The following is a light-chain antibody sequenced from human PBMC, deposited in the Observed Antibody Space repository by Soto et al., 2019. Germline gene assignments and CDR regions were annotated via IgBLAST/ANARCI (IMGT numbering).Light chain of an antibody. CDR3: QQCNIYPLT. Sequence: DIQMTHSPSTLSASVGDRVTITCRASQSISSWLAWYQQKPGKAPKLLIYKASSLESGVPSRFSGSGSGTEFTLTISSLQPDDFATYFCQQCNIYPLTFGGGTKAAIK. CDR1: QSISSW. V-gene: IGKV1-5*03. CDR2: KAS. J-gene: IGKJ4*01.